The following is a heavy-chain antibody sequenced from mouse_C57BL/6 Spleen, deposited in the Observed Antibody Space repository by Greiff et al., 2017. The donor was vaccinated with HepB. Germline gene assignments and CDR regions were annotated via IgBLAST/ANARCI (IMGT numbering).Heavy chain of an antibody. Sequence: VQLQQSGPELVKPGASVKISCKASGYSFTSYYIHWVKQRPGQGLEWIGWIYPGSGNTKYNEKFKGKATLTADTSSSTAYMQLSSLTSEDAAVYYCAKGYGNYPDAMDYWGQGTSVTVSS. CDR2: IYPGSGNT. V-gene: IGHV1-66*01. J-gene: IGHJ4*01. CDR3: AKGYGNYPDAMDY. CDR1: GYSFTSYY. D-gene: IGHD2-1*01.